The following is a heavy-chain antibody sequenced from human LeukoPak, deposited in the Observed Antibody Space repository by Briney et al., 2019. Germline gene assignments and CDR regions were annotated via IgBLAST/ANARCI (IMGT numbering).Heavy chain of an antibody. J-gene: IGHJ4*02. CDR3: ARGPTTSGVGTFDQ. CDR1: GGSFSEYY. Sequence: PSETLSLTCAVSGGSFSEYYWSWIREPPGKGLEGIGDISQSGTTHYNPSLESRVTISVDKSENHLSLKVTSGTAADTAVYYCARGPTTSGVGTFDQWGQGILVTVSS. V-gene: IGHV4-34*01. CDR2: ISQSGTT. D-gene: IGHD3-3*01.